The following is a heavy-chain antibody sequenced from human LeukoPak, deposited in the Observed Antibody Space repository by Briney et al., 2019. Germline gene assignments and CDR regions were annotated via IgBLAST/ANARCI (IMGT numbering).Heavy chain of an antibody. J-gene: IGHJ4*02. D-gene: IGHD4-17*01. Sequence: GGTLRLSCAASGFTFSNYGMSWVRQAPGKGLEWVSGISGSGSSTYYAGSVKGRFTIFRDDSKNTLYLQMDSLIAEDTAVYFCATYGVGFFDYWGQGTLVTVSS. CDR2: ISGSGSST. CDR3: ATYGVGFFDY. CDR1: GFTFSNYG. V-gene: IGHV3-23*01.